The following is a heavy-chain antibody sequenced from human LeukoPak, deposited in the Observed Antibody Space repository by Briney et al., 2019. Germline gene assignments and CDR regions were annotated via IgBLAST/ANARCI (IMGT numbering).Heavy chain of an antibody. J-gene: IGHJ4*02. CDR1: GSIFTSYW. V-gene: IGHV5-10-1*01. CDR2: IDPADSQT. CDR3: ARQLTSADCDY. Sequence: GASLVISCQGSGSIFTSYWICWVRQLPGRGLERMGRIDPADSQTNYRPSFQGHTTISATKSISTVYLQWSTLKASDTAMYYCARQLTSADCDYCGQGAPGTVSS. D-gene: IGHD1-1*01.